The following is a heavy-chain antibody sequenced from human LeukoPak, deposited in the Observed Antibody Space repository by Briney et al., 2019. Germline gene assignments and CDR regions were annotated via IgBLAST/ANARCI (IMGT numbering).Heavy chain of an antibody. CDR1: GGSFSGYY. V-gene: IGHV4-59*10. CDR2: IYTSGCT. J-gene: IGHJ3*02. D-gene: IGHD2-21*02. Sequence: SETVSLTCGVYGGSFSGYYWRWLRQPPGKGLEWIGRIYTSGCTNYNPSLKSRVTMSVDTSKHKFSLKLSSVTAADTAVYYCARAAYCGGDCLYDAFDIWGQGTMVTVSS. CDR3: ARAAYCGGDCLYDAFDI.